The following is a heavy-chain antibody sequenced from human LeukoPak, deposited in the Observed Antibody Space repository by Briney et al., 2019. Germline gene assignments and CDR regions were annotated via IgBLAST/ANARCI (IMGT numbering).Heavy chain of an antibody. Sequence: SVKASCKASGGTFSSHAISWVRQAPGQGLEWMGGIIPIFGTANYAQKFQGRVTITTDESTSTAYMELSSLRSEDTAVYYCAVDGSSTVLGYYYMDVWGKGTTVTVSS. CDR3: AVDGSSTVLGYYYMDV. V-gene: IGHV1-69*05. CDR2: IIPIFGTA. J-gene: IGHJ6*03. CDR1: GGTFSSHA. D-gene: IGHD6-6*01.